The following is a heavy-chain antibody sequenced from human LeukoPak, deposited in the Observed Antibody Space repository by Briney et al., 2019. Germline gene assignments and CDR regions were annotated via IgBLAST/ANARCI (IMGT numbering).Heavy chain of an antibody. CDR1: GYTLTSYY. CDR3: ARSEGIYDFWSGYYKGRSPCAFDI. V-gene: IGHV1-46*01. D-gene: IGHD3-3*01. J-gene: IGHJ3*02. Sequence: ASVKVSCKASGYTLTSYYMHWVRQAPGQGLEWMGIINPSGGSTSYAQEFQGRVTMTRDTSTSTVYMELSSLRSEDTAVYYCARSEGIYDFWSGYYKGRSPCAFDIWGQGTMVTVSS. CDR2: INPSGGST.